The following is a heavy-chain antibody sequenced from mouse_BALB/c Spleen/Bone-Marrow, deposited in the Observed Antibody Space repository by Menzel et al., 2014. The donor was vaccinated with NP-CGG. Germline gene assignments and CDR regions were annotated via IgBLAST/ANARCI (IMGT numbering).Heavy chain of an antibody. Sequence: EVKLMESGGGLVQPGRSLKLSCAASGFDFSGYWMSWVRQAPGKGLEWIGEINPDSSTINYTPSLKDKFIISRDNAKNTLYLQMSKVRSEDTALYYCARLSYYGVMAYWGQGTSVTVSS. V-gene: IGHV4-1*02. D-gene: IGHD1-1*01. CDR3: ARLSYYGVMAY. CDR2: INPDSSTI. CDR1: GFDFSGYW. J-gene: IGHJ4*01.